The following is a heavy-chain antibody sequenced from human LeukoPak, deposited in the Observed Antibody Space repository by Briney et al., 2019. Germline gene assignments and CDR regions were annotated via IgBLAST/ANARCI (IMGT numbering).Heavy chain of an antibody. D-gene: IGHD1-26*01. CDR3: ARGTYYYVNS. CDR1: GYTFTNYY. J-gene: IGHJ4*02. CDR2: SNPNGGST. Sequence: ASVKVSCKASGYTFTNYYMHWVRQAPGQRLEWMGISNPNGGSTTYAQKLQGRVTMTRDVSTSTVYMDLSSLRFEDAAVYYCARGTYYYVNSWGQGTLVTVSS. V-gene: IGHV1-46*04.